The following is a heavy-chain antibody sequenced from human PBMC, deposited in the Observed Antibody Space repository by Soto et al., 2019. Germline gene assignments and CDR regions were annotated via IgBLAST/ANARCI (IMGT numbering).Heavy chain of an antibody. CDR2: IYPGDSDT. Sequence: PGESLKISCMGSGYKVSTWHNFTSYWIAWVRQMPGEGLEWMGIIYPGDSDTRYSPSFQGHVTISVDRSTSTAYLQWSSLRASDTAIYYCARHEFTFGGCDYWGQGTLVTVSS. CDR1: GYKVSTWHNFTSYW. CDR3: ARHEFTFGGCDY. D-gene: IGHD2-15*01. J-gene: IGHJ4*02. V-gene: IGHV5-51*01.